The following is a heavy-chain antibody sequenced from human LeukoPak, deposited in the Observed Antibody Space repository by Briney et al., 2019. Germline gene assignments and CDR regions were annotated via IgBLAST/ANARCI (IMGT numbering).Heavy chain of an antibody. J-gene: IGHJ4*02. Sequence: GGSLRLSCAASGFTFSSYAMHWVRQAPGKGLEWVAVISYDGSNKFYADSVKGRFTISRDNSKNTLYLQVNSLRPEDTAVYYCAKESAHSGSYQPPDSWGQGTLVTVSS. CDR2: ISYDGSNK. D-gene: IGHD1-26*01. V-gene: IGHV3-30*04. CDR3: AKESAHSGSYQPPDS. CDR1: GFTFSSYA.